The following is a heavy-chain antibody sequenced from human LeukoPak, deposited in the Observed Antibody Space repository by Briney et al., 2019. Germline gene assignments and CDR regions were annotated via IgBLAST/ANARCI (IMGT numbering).Heavy chain of an antibody. CDR1: GYTFTNYG. CDR3: ARVPPSAHQLLSSDY. Sequence: GASVKVSCKASGYTFTNYGISWVRQAPGQGLEWMAWISANNGVTRYAQNLQGRVTMTTDTSTSTAYMELRSLRSDDTAVYYCARVPPSAHQLLSSDYWGQGTQVTVSS. J-gene: IGHJ4*02. V-gene: IGHV1-18*04. D-gene: IGHD2-2*01. CDR2: ISANNGVT.